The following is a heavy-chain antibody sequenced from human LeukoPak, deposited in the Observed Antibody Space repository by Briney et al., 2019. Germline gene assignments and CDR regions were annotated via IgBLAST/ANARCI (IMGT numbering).Heavy chain of an antibody. D-gene: IGHD5-12*01. V-gene: IGHV3-48*03. J-gene: IGHJ4*02. CDR3: ARDKYSGFVFDC. CDR2: ISSSGRAI. Sequence: GGSLRLSCAASGFTFSSYEMNWVRQAPGKGLEWVAYISSSGRAIYYADSVKGRFTISRDNAKNSLYLQMNSLRAEDTAVYYCARDKYSGFVFDCWGQGTLVTVSS. CDR1: GFTFSSYE.